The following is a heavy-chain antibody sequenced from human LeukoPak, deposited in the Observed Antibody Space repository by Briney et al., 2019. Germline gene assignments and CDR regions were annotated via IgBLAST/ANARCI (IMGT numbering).Heavy chain of an antibody. Sequence: GGSLRLSCAASGFTVSSNYMSWVRQAPGKGLEWVSVIYSGGSTYYADSVKGRFTISRDNSNNTLYLHMNSLRAEDTAVYYSAKSWFGELWKFDYWGQGALVTVSS. CDR3: AKSWFGELWKFDY. V-gene: IGHV3-53*01. CDR1: GFTVSSNY. J-gene: IGHJ4*02. D-gene: IGHD3-10*01. CDR2: IYSGGST.